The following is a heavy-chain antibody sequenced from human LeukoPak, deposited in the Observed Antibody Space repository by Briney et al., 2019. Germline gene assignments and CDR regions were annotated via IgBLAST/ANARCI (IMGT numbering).Heavy chain of an antibody. CDR3: ARAHDSSGYYKEDPFDI. Sequence: GGSLRLSCAASGFTFSTYWMSWVRQAPGKGLEWVAVIWYDGSNKYYADSVKGRFTISRDNSKNTLYLQMNSLRAEDTAVYYCARAHDSSGYYKEDPFDIWGQGTMVTVSS. J-gene: IGHJ3*02. CDR1: GFTFSTYW. D-gene: IGHD3-22*01. V-gene: IGHV3-33*08. CDR2: IWYDGSNK.